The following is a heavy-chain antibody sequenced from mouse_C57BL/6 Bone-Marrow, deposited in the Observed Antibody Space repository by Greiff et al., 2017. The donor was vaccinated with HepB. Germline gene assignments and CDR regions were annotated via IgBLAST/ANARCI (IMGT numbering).Heavy chain of an antibody. CDR3: ARSDDGYFPDY. CDR2: IYPGDGDT. D-gene: IGHD2-3*01. J-gene: IGHJ2*01. Sequence: VKLMESGPELVKPGASVKISCKASGYAFSSSWMNWVKQRPGKGLEWIGRIYPGDGDTNYNGKFKGKATLTADKSSSTAYMQLSSLTSEDSAVYFCARSDDGYFPDYWGQGTTLTVSS. CDR1: GYAFSSSW. V-gene: IGHV1-82*01.